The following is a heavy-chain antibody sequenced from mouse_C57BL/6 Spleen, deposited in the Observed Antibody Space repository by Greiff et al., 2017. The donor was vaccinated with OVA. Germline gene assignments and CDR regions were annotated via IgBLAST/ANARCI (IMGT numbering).Heavy chain of an antibody. Sequence: DVKLVESGGDLVKPGGSLKLSCAASGFTFSSYGMSWVRQTPDKRLEWVATISSGGSYTYYPDSVKGRFTISRDNAKNTLYLQMSSLKSEDTAMYYCARQEYYGSTYWYFDVWGTGTTVTVSS. V-gene: IGHV5-6*02. CDR2: ISSGGSYT. CDR1: GFTFSSYG. D-gene: IGHD1-1*01. CDR3: ARQEYYGSTYWYFDV. J-gene: IGHJ1*03.